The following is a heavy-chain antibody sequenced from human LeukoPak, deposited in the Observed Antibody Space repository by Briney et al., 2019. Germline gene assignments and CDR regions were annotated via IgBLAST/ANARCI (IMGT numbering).Heavy chain of an antibody. CDR2: IYHSCST. J-gene: IGHJ4*02. V-gene: IGHV4-38-2*02. Sequence: SETLSLTCTVSGGSMNNYYWSWIRQPPGKGLEWIGTIYHSCSTYYNPSLKSRVTISVDPSKNQFSLKLSSVTAADTAVYYCARESRLSSGWYMDYWGQGTLVTVSS. CDR1: GGSMNNYY. D-gene: IGHD6-19*01. CDR3: ARESRLSSGWYMDY.